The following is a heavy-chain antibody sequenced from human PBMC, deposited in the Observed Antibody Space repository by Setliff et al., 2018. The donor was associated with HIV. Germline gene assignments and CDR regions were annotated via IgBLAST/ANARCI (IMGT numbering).Heavy chain of an antibody. CDR2: IGYSGST. CDR3: ARWGENSGRPDWRAFDI. Sequence: SETLSLTCTVSGGSINYYYWNWVRQSPGKGLEWIGFIGYSGSTSYNPSLNSRVTISVDTSKNQFSLKLSSVSTADTAVYYCARWGENSGRPDWRAFDIWGQGTMVTVSS. V-gene: IGHV4-59*01. CDR1: GGSINYYY. D-gene: IGHD1-26*01. J-gene: IGHJ3*02.